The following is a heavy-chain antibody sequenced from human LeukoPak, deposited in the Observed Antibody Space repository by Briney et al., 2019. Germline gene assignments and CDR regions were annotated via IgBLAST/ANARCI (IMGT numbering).Heavy chain of an antibody. D-gene: IGHD2/OR15-2a*01. CDR2: IYYSGST. J-gene: IGHJ5*02. V-gene: IGHV4-39*01. CDR3: ARLLSPGWFDP. CDR1: GGSISSSSYY. Sequence: SETLSLTCTVSGGSISSSSYYWGWIRQPPGKGLEWIGSIYYSGSTYYNSSLKSRVTISADTSKNQFSLNLRSVTAADTAVYYCARLLSPGWFDPWGQGTMVIVSS.